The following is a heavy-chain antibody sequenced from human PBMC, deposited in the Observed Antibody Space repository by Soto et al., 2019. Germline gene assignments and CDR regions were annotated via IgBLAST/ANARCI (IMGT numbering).Heavy chain of an antibody. D-gene: IGHD6-13*01. V-gene: IGHV1-18*01. CDR2: ISAYNGNT. CDR3: ARASIGWSIYYYYGMDV. J-gene: IGHJ6*02. CDR1: GYTFTSYG. Sequence: QVQLVQSGAEVKKPGASVKVSCKASGYTFTSYGISWVRQAPGQGLEWMGWISAYNGNTNYAQKLQGRVIMTTDTSTSTDYMELGSLRSDDTAVYYCARASIGWSIYYYYGMDVGGQGTTVTVSS.